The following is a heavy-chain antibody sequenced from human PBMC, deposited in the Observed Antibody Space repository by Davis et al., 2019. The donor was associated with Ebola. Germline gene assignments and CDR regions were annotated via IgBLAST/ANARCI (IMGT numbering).Heavy chain of an antibody. CDR1: GFTFSGSA. CDR3: TLTVTTIDY. CDR2: IRSKANSYAT. V-gene: IGHV3-73*01. Sequence: GGSLRLSCAASGFTFSGSAMHWVRQASGKGLEWVGRIRSKANSYATAYAASVKGRFTISSDDSKNTAYLQMNSLKTEDTAVYYCTLTVTTIDYWGQGTLVTVSS. D-gene: IGHD4-17*01. J-gene: IGHJ4*02.